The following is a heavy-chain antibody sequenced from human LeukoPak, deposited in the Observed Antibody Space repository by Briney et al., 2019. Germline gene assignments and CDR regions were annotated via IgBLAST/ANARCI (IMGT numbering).Heavy chain of an antibody. CDR3: ARGHAYY. J-gene: IGHJ4*02. CDR1: GFTFGTYA. CDR2: IYDTGST. Sequence: GGSLRLSCAASGFTFGTYAMGWVRQAPGKGLEWVSVIYDTGSTFYADSVKGRFTISRDNSKNTLFLQMNSLRADDTAVYYCARGHAYYWGQGTLVTVSS. V-gene: IGHV3-66*01.